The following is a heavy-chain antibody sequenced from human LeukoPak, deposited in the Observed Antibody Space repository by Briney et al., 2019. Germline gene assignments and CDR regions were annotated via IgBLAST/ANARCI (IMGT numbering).Heavy chain of an antibody. Sequence: GGSLRLSCAASGFTFSSYAMSWVRQAPGKGLEWVSAISGSGDSTYYADSVKGRFTISRDNSKNMLYLQMNSLRVEDTAVYYCAKDEAYYDFWSSGRYYYYMDVWGEGTTVTVS. V-gene: IGHV3-23*01. CDR3: AKDEAYYDFWSSGRYYYYMDV. CDR1: GFTFSSYA. D-gene: IGHD3-3*01. CDR2: ISGSGDST. J-gene: IGHJ6*03.